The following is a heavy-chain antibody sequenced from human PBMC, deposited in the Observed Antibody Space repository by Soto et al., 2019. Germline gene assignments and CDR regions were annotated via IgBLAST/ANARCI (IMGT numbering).Heavy chain of an antibody. CDR3: AGTGALGC. CDR2: IYSGGST. J-gene: IGHJ4*02. V-gene: IGHV3-66*01. CDR1: GFTVSSNY. Sequence: EVQLVESGGGLVQPGGSLTLSCAASGFTVSSNYMTRVRQAPGKGLEWVSLIYSGGSTYYADSVTGRFTISRDNSKNTLHRHIIRIGALDTGVYCCAGTGALGCWGQGTLVT.